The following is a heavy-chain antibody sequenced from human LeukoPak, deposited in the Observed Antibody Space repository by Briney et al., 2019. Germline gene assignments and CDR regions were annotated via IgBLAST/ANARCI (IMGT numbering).Heavy chain of an antibody. CDR2: IYYSGST. V-gene: IGHV4-59*08. Sequence: SETLSLTCTVSGGSISSYYWSWIRQPPGKGLEWIGYIYYSGSTNYNPSPKSRVTISVDTSKNQFSLKLSSVTAADTAVYYCARSPTAVAGDALFDYWGQGTLVTVSS. CDR3: ARSPTAVAGDALFDY. D-gene: IGHD6-19*01. J-gene: IGHJ4*02. CDR1: GGSISSYY.